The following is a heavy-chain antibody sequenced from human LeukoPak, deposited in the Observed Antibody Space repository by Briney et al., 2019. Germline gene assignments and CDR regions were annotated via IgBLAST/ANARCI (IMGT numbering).Heavy chain of an antibody. CDR1: GGSISSYY. Sequence: PSETLSLTCTVSGGSISSYYWSWIRQPAGKGLEWIGRIYTSGSTNYNPSPKSRVTMSVDTSKNQFSLKLSSVTAADTAVYYCVISSGYYTYDYWGQGTLVTVSS. J-gene: IGHJ4*02. V-gene: IGHV4-4*07. CDR3: VISSGYYTYDY. D-gene: IGHD3-22*01. CDR2: IYTSGST.